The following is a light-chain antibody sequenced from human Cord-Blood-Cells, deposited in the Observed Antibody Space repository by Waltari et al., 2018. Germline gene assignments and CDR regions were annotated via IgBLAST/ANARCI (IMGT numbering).Light chain of an antibody. V-gene: IGKV1-39*01. J-gene: IGKJ5*01. CDR2: AAS. CDR3: QQSYSTPIT. CDR1: QSISSY. Sequence: DIQMTQSPSSLSASVGDRVTITCRASQSISSYLNWYQQKPVKAPKLLIYAASSLQSGVPSRFSCSGSGTDFTLTISSLQPADFATYYCQQSYSTPITFGQGTRLEIK.